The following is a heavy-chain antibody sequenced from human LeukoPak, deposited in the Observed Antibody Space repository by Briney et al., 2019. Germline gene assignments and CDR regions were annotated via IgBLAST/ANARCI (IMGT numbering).Heavy chain of an antibody. CDR3: ASSVSDYTFDY. CDR2: IYYSGST. D-gene: IGHD4-4*01. Sequence: SETLSLTCTVSGGSISSGGYYWSWIRQHPGKGLEWIGYIYYSGSTYCNPSLKSRVTISVDTSKNQFSLKLSSVTAADTAVYYCASSVSDYTFDYWGQGTLVTVSS. CDR1: GGSISSGGYY. V-gene: IGHV4-31*03. J-gene: IGHJ4*02.